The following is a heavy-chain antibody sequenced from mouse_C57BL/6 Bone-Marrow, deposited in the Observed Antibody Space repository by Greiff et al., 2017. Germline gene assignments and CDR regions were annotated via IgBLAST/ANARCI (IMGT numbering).Heavy chain of an antibody. Sequence: VQLQQSGPELVKPGASVKLSCKASGYTFTSYAINWVKQRPGQGLEWIGWIYPRDGSTKYNEKFKGKATLTVDTSSSTAYMELHSLTSEDSAVYFCARLEVDGSSGYGYCDVWGTGTTVTVSS. D-gene: IGHD1-1*01. J-gene: IGHJ1*03. CDR2: IYPRDGST. V-gene: IGHV1-85*01. CDR3: ARLEVDGSSGYGYCDV. CDR1: GYTFTSYA.